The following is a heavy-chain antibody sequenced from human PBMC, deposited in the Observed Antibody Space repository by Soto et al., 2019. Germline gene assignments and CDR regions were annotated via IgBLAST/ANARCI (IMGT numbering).Heavy chain of an antibody. Sequence: SVKVSCKASGGTFSSYSISWVRQAPGQGLEWMGGIIPIFGTANYAQKFQGRVTITADESTSTAYMELSSLRSEDTAVYYCARDLSSIAARSTPDAFDIWGQGTMVTVSS. J-gene: IGHJ3*02. D-gene: IGHD6-6*01. CDR1: GGTFSSYS. V-gene: IGHV1-69*13. CDR3: ARDLSSIAARSTPDAFDI. CDR2: IIPIFGTA.